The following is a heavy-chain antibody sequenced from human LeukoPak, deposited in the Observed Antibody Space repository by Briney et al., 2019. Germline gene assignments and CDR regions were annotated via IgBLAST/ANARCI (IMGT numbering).Heavy chain of an antibody. CDR2: INPNSGDT. D-gene: IGHD5-24*01. J-gene: IGHJ3*02. CDR3: ARRRSRAFEI. CDR1: GYTFTDYY. Sequence: SVKLSCKSSGYTFTDYYIHWVRHPPAQGHEWMGRINPNSGDTNYAQNFQGRDTMTRDTSISTAYMELSRLRSYNTAGYYCARRRSRAFEIWGQGTMVTVSS. V-gene: IGHV1-2*06.